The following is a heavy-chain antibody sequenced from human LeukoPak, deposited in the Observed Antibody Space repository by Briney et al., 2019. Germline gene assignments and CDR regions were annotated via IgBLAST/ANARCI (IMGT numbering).Heavy chain of an antibody. CDR3: ARDRGTVGRYYYYYYMDV. J-gene: IGHJ6*03. Sequence: ASVKVSCKASGYTFTSYDINWVRQATGQGLEWMGWMNPNSGNTGYAQKFQGRVTMTRNTSISTAYMELRSLRSDDTAVYYCARDRGTVGRYYYYYYMDVWGKGTTVTISS. CDR1: GYTFTSYD. CDR2: MNPNSGNT. V-gene: IGHV1-8*01. D-gene: IGHD4-23*01.